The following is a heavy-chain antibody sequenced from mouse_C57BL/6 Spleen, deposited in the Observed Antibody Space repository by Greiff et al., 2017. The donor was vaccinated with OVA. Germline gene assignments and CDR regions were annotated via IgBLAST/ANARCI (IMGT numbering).Heavy chain of an antibody. V-gene: IGHV14-4*01. D-gene: IGHD1-1*01. CDR1: GFNIKDDY. CDR2: IDPENGDT. Sequence: LVESGAELVRPGASVKLSCTASGFNIKDDYMPWVKQRPEQGLEWIGWIDPENGDTAYASKFQGKATITADTSSNTAYLQLSSLTSEDTAVYYCTAGGDYGSSYVGGAMDYWGQGTSVTVSS. CDR3: TAGGDYGSSYVGGAMDY. J-gene: IGHJ4*01.